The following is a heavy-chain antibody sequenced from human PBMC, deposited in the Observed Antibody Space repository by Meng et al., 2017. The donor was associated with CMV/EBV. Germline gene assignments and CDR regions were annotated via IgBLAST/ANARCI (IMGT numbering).Heavy chain of an antibody. CDR1: GFTFSSYG. V-gene: IGHV3-33*06. D-gene: IGHD3-10*01. Sequence: LSCAASGFTFSSYGMHWVRQAQGKGLEWVAVIWYDGSNKYYADAVKGRFTISRDNSKNTLYLQMNSLRAEDTAVYYCAKDLGGRYFDYWGQGTLVTVSS. J-gene: IGHJ4*02. CDR2: IWYDGSNK. CDR3: AKDLGGRYFDY.